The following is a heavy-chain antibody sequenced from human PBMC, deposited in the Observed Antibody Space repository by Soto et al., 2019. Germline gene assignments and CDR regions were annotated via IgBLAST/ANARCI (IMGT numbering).Heavy chain of an antibody. CDR3: ARVPSPFDYYYAMDV. J-gene: IGHJ6*02. D-gene: IGHD3-16*01. Sequence: TLSLTCTVSGDSISSGNKYWSWIRQAPGKGLEWIGYIFSSGTTYYNPSLKSRLTMPLDTSQNQFSLRLASVTDADSAVYYCARVPSPFDYYYAMDVWGQGTTVTVSS. CDR2: IFSSGTT. V-gene: IGHV4-30-4*01. CDR1: GDSISSGNKY.